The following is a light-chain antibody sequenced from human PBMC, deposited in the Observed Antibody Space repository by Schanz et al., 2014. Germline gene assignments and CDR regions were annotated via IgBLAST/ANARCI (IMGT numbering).Light chain of an antibody. CDR2: AAS. Sequence: DIQLTQSPSSLSASVGDRVTITCRASQSISSYLNWYQQKAGKAPKVLIYAASSLQSGVPSRFSGSGSGTDFTLTISSLQSEDFAVYYCQQHSKWPRLTFGGGTKVEIK. J-gene: IGKJ4*01. CDR3: QQHSKWPRLT. CDR1: QSISSY. V-gene: IGKV1-39*01.